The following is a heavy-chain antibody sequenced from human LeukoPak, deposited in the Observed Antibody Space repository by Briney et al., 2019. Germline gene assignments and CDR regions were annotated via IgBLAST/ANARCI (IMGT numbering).Heavy chain of an antibody. CDR2: INHSGST. CDR1: GGSFSGYY. V-gene: IGHV4-34*01. CDR3: ARHRYRYCSGGSCYSGVYCYYYGMDV. J-gene: IGHJ6*02. D-gene: IGHD2-15*01. Sequence: SETLSLTCAVYGGSFSGYYWSWIRQPPGKGLEWIGEINHSGSTNYNPSLKSRVTISVDTSKNQFSLKLSSVTAADTAVYYCARHRYRYCSGGSCYSGVYCYYYGMDVWGQGTTVTVSS.